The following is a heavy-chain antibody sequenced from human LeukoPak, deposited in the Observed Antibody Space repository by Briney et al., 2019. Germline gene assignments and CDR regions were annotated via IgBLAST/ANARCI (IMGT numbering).Heavy chain of an antibody. V-gene: IGHV3-11*04. CDR3: AREGRVSGYDFDC. J-gene: IGHJ4*02. Sequence: PGGSLRLSCAVSGFTFSDYYMSWIRQAPGKGLEWVSYISSSGSTIYYADSVKGRFTISRDNAKNSLYLQMNSLRVEDTAVYYCAREGRVSGYDFDCWGQRTLVTVSS. D-gene: IGHD5-12*01. CDR1: GFTFSDYY. CDR2: ISSSGSTI.